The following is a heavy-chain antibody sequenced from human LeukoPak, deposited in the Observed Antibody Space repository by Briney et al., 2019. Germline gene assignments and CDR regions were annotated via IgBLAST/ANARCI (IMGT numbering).Heavy chain of an antibody. D-gene: IGHD1-26*01. Sequence: ASAKVSCKASGYTFTGYYMHWVRQAPGQGLEWMGWINPNSGGTNYAQKFQGRVTMTRDTSISTAYMELSRLRSDDTAVYYCARENEWELLKSWFDPWGQGTLVTVSS. CDR2: INPNSGGT. CDR3: ARENEWELLKSWFDP. CDR1: GYTFTGYY. J-gene: IGHJ5*02. V-gene: IGHV1-2*02.